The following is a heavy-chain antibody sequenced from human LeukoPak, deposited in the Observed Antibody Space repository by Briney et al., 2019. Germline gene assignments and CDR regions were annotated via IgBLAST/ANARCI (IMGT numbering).Heavy chain of an antibody. D-gene: IGHD3-9*01. V-gene: IGHV3-21*01. CDR3: ARDGDILTGYYFDY. CDR1: GFTFSSYS. Sequence: GGSLGLSCAASGFTFSSYSMNCVRQAPGKGLEWVSSIISSGTYIYYADSVKGRFTISRDNARNSLSLQMNSLRAEDTAVYYCARDGDILTGYYFDYWGQGTLVTVSS. J-gene: IGHJ4*02. CDR2: IISSGTYI.